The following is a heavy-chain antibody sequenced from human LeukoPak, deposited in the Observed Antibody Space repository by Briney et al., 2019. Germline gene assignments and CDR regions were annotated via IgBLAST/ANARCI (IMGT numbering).Heavy chain of an antibody. D-gene: IGHD1-1*01. J-gene: IGHJ3*02. Sequence: ASVKVSCKVSGYTLTELSMHWVRQAPGKGLEWMGGFDPEDGETICAQKFHGRVTMTEDTSTDTAYMELSSLRSEDTAVYYCATRNWSDAFDIWGQGTMVTVSS. CDR1: GYTLTELS. CDR3: ATRNWSDAFDI. CDR2: FDPEDGET. V-gene: IGHV1-24*01.